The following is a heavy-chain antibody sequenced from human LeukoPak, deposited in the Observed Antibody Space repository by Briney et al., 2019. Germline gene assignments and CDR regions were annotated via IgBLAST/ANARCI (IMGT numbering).Heavy chain of an antibody. J-gene: IGHJ6*02. Sequence: ASVKVSCKASGGTFSSYAISWVRQAPGQGLEWMGRIIPIFGIANYAQKFQGRVTITADKSTSTAYMELSSLRSEDTAVYYCAREPADYVWGGLDYYYGMDVWGQGTTVTVSS. V-gene: IGHV1-69*04. CDR2: IIPIFGIA. CDR3: AREPADYVWGGLDYYYGMDV. CDR1: GGTFSSYA. D-gene: IGHD3-16*01.